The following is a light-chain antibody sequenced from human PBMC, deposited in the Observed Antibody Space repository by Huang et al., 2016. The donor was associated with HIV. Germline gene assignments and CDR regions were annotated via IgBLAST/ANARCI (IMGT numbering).Light chain of an antibody. J-gene: IGKJ1*01. CDR1: QSVLYRSNNKNY. CDR3: QQYDTSPWT. CDR2: GAS. Sequence: DIVMTQSPDSLAVSLGERATINCKSSQSVLYRSNNKNYLAGYQQKPGQPPKLLIYGASNRESGVTDRFTGSGSGTDFSLTIRSLQAEDVAVYYCQQYDTSPWTFGQGTKVEIK. V-gene: IGKV4-1*01.